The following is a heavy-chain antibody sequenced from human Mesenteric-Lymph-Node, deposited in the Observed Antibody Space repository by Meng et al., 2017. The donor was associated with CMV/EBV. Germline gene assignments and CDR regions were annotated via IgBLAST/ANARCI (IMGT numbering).Heavy chain of an antibody. J-gene: IGHJ4*02. Sequence: SCKASGYTFTSYAMHWVRQAPGQRLEWMGWINAGNGDTKYSQKFQARVTSTRDTSASTVYMELSSLRSEDSAVYYCAGEFGTVEAFDYWGQGTLVTVSS. D-gene: IGHD1-7*01. CDR2: INAGNGDT. CDR1: GYTFTSYA. V-gene: IGHV1-3*01. CDR3: AGEFGTVEAFDY.